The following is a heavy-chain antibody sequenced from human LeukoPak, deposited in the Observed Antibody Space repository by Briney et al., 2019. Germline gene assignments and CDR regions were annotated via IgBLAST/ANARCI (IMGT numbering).Heavy chain of an antibody. CDR3: ARVSGRILIWPQPFGDGLGV. Sequence: GGSLRLSCAASGFTFSSYAMSWVRQAPGRGLECVSAIYTGGHRAYYSDSVRGRFTTSRDDSKNMLYLQMNSLRAEDTAIYYCARVSGRILIWPQPFGDGLGVWGQGTTVTVSS. D-gene: IGHD3-10*01. V-gene: IGHV3-23*05. CDR2: IYTGGHRA. CDR1: GFTFSSYA. J-gene: IGHJ6*02.